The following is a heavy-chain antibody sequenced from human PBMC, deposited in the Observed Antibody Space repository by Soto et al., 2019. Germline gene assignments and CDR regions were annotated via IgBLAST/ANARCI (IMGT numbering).Heavy chain of an antibody. V-gene: IGHV4-30-2*01. CDR2: TYDDGRT. CDR3: VRCRGPCDY. Sequence: WTWIRQPPGKGLEWIGYTYDDGRTDYNPSLKSRVTISVDRSKNQFSLRLSSVTAADTAVYYCVRCRGPCDYWGQGTLVTVSS. J-gene: IGHJ4*02.